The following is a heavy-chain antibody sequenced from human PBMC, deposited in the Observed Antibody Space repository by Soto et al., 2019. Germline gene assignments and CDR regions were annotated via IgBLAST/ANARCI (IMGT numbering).Heavy chain of an antibody. CDR2: ISGSGGST. J-gene: IGHJ6*02. Sequence: GSLRLSCAASGFTFSSYAMSWVRQAPGKGLEWVSAISGSGGSTYYADSVKGRFTISRDNSKNTLYLQMNSLRAEDTAVYYCAKPRSSGRLYYYGMDVWGQGTTVTVSS. CDR3: AKPRSSGRLYYYGMDV. D-gene: IGHD3-10*01. CDR1: GFTFSSYA. V-gene: IGHV3-23*01.